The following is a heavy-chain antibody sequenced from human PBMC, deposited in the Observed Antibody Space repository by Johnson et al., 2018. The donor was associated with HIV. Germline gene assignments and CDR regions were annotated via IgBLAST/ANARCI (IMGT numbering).Heavy chain of an antibody. V-gene: IGHV3-13*01. Sequence: MQLVESGGGLVQPGGSLRLSCAASGFTFSSYDMHWVRQATGKGLEWVSAIGTAGDTYYPGSVKGRFTISREDAKNILYLQMNSLRPEDTAVYYCAREEEWELTRVGVGAFDIWGQGTMVTVSS. J-gene: IGHJ3*02. D-gene: IGHD1-26*01. CDR3: AREEEWELTRVGVGAFDI. CDR1: GFTFSSYD. CDR2: IGTAGDT.